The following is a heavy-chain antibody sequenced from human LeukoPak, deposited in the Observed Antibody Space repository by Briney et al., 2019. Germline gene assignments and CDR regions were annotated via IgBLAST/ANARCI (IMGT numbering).Heavy chain of an antibody. J-gene: IGHJ3*02. CDR1: GGFISSYY. CDR2: IYTSGST. CDR3: ASGYCTNGVCYYGADAFDI. Sequence: SETLSLTCTVSGGFISSYYWSWIRQPPGKGLEWIGYIYTSGSTNYNPSLKSRVTISVDTSKNQFSLKLSSVTAADTAVYYCASGYCTNGVCYYGADAFDIWGQGTMVTVSS. D-gene: IGHD2-8*01. V-gene: IGHV4-4*09.